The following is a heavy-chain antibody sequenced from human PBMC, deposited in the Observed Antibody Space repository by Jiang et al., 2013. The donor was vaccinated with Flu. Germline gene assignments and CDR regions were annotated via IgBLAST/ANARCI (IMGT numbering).Heavy chain of an antibody. J-gene: IGHJ4*02. Sequence: WVRQAPGKGLEWVAVISYDGSNKYYADSVKGRFTISRDNSKNTLYLQMNSLRAEDTAVYYCAKVQRRYCSSTSCSLLDYWGQGTLVTVSS. CDR3: AKVQRRYCSSTSCSLLDY. CDR2: ISYDGSNK. V-gene: IGHV3-30*18. D-gene: IGHD2-2*01.